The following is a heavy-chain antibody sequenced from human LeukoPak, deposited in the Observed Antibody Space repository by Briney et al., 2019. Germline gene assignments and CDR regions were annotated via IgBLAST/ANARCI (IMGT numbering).Heavy chain of an antibody. V-gene: IGHV1-46*01. CDR2: INPSGGTT. Sequence: ASVKVSCKASGYSFTNYYIHWVRQAPGQGLEWMGIINPSGGTTTYAQKFQGRVTVTRDTSTSTLYMELSSLRSEDTAVYYCARGRPGSGWSFDYWGQGTLVTVSS. CDR3: ARGRPGSGWSFDY. D-gene: IGHD6-19*01. J-gene: IGHJ4*02. CDR1: GYSFTNYY.